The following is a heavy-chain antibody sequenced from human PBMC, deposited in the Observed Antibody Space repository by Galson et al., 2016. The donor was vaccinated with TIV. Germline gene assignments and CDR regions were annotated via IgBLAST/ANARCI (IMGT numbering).Heavy chain of an antibody. V-gene: IGHV1-69*13. J-gene: IGHJ5*02. Sequence: SVKVSCKASGVTFSYFAFSWVRQAPGQGLEWMGGIGPMFGTTHYAQKFQGRVTISADESTTTAYLELSSLRSEDTAVYYCARGRDIYDSSGYFLFDHWGQGTLVTVSS. CDR1: GVTFSYFA. CDR3: ARGRDIYDSSGYFLFDH. D-gene: IGHD3-22*01. CDR2: IGPMFGTT.